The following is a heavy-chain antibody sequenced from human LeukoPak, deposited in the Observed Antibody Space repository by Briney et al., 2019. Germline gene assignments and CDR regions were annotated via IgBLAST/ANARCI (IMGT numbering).Heavy chain of an antibody. V-gene: IGHV3-30-3*01. D-gene: IGHD3-9*01. CDR2: ISNDGNKK. CDR3: ARDPFHLLILFDH. Sequence: PGGSLRLSCAASGFPFSSYAMHWVRQAPGKGLEWVALISNDGNKKYYADSVKGRFTVSRDNSKNTVYLQMNSLRAEDTAVYYCARDPFHLLILFDHWGQGTLVTVSS. CDR1: GFPFSSYA. J-gene: IGHJ4*02.